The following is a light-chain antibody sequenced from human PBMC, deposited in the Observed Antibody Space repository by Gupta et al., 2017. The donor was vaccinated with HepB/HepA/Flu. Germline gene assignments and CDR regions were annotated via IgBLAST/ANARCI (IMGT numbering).Light chain of an antibody. J-gene: IGLJ2*01. V-gene: IGLV2-8*01. CDR3: SSYAGSNNVV. Sequence: QSALTQPPSASGSPGQSVTISCTGTSSDVGGYNHVSWYQQHPGTAPKLMIFEVNQRPSGVPDRFSGSKSGNTASLTVSGRQADDEANYYCSSYAGSNNVVFGGGTKLTVL. CDR1: SSDVGGYNH. CDR2: EVN.